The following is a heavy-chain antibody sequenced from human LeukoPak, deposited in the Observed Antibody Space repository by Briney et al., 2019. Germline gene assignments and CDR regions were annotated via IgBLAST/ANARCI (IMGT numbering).Heavy chain of an antibody. CDR1: GGSFSGYY. V-gene: IGHV4-34*01. Sequence: SETLSLTCAVYGGSFSGYYWSWIRQPPGKGLEWIGEINHSGSTNYNPSLKSRVTISVDTSKNQFSLKLSSVTAADTTVYYCARGFGIAAAGTGSSPDYWGQGTLVTVSS. CDR3: ARGFGIAAAGTGSSPDY. D-gene: IGHD6-13*01. CDR2: INHSGST. J-gene: IGHJ4*02.